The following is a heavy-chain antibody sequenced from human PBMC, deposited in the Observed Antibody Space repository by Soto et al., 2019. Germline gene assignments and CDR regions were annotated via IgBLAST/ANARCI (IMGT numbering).Heavy chain of an antibody. D-gene: IGHD6-6*01. CDR1: GGSISSYY. Sequence: SETLSLTCTVSGGSISSYYWNWIRQSPGKGLEWIASLDYSGTTNYNPSLKSRITTSVDPSKKQFSLKMRSVTAADTAVYYCARDSFPPYSSSSKGFVYWGQGSLVTVFS. CDR2: LDYSGTT. J-gene: IGHJ4*02. V-gene: IGHV4-59*01. CDR3: ARDSFPPYSSSSKGFVY.